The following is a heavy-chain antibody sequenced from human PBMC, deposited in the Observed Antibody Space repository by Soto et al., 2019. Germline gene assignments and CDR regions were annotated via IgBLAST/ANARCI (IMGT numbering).Heavy chain of an antibody. CDR2: FDPEDGET. D-gene: IGHD6-13*01. CDR3: ATVEYSSSWYIGWFDP. J-gene: IGHJ5*02. CDR1: GYTLTELS. V-gene: IGHV1-24*01. Sequence: ASVKVSCKVSGYTLTELSMHWVRQAPGKGIEWMGGFDPEDGETIYAQKFQGRVTMTEDTSTDTAYMELSSLRSEDTAVYYCATVEYSSSWYIGWFDPWGQGTLVTVSS.